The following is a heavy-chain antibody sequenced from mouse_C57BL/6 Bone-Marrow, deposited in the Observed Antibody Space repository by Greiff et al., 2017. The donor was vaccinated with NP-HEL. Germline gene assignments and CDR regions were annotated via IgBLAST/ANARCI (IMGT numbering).Heavy chain of an antibody. CDR1: GYTFTSYG. D-gene: IGHD2-5*01. Sequence: QVQLKESGAELARPGASVKLSCKASGYTFTSYGISWVKQRTGQGLEWIGEIYPRSGNTYYNEKFKGKATLTADKSSSTAYMELRSLTSEDSAVYFCARDVAYYSNSYWGQGTTLTVSS. V-gene: IGHV1-81*01. CDR2: IYPRSGNT. J-gene: IGHJ2*01. CDR3: ARDVAYYSNSY.